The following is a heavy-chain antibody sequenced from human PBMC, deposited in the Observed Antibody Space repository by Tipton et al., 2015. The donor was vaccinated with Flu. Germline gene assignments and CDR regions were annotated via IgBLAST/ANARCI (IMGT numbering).Heavy chain of an antibody. D-gene: IGHD7-27*01. CDR3: ASPTGDDY. Sequence: SLRLSCAASGFSFRSYEMNWVRQAPGKGLEWLSYISSSGNTISYADSVRGRFTISRDNAKTSLYLQLNSLRAEDTAVYFCASPTGDDYWGQGNLVTVSS. V-gene: IGHV3-48*03. CDR1: GFSFRSYE. J-gene: IGHJ4*02. CDR2: ISSSGNTI.